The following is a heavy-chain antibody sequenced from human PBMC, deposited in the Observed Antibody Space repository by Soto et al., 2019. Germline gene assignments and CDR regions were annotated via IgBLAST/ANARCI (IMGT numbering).Heavy chain of an antibody. J-gene: IGHJ4*02. V-gene: IGHV4-30-4*01. CDR3: AREGGESSDGLYYFDS. CDR2: IYYSGNT. CDR1: GGSTSSDNY. D-gene: IGHD3-16*01. Sequence: SETLSLTCTVSGGSTSSDNYWSWIRQPPGKGLEWIGHIYYSGNTDYNPSLKSRLAISIDTSKDQFSLKLSSVTAADTAVYFCAREGGESSDGLYYFDSWGQGSLVTVSS.